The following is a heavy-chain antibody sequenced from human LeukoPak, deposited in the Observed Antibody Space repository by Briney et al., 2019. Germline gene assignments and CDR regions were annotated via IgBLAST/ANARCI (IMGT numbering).Heavy chain of an antibody. CDR1: GGYISSSSYY. CDR3: ARDTQYSSSSGPTSGFDY. V-gene: IGHV4-39*07. CDR2: IYYSGST. J-gene: IGHJ4*02. Sequence: SETLSLTCTVSGGYISSSSYYWGWIRQPPGKGLEWIGSIYYSGSTYYNPSLKSRVTISVDTSKNQFSLKLSSVTAADTAVYYCARDTQYSSSSGPTSGFDYWGQGTLVTVSS. D-gene: IGHD6-6*01.